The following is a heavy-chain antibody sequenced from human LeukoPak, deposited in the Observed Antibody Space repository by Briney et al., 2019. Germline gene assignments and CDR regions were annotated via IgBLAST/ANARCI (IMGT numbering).Heavy chain of an antibody. CDR2: ISWDGGST. V-gene: IGHV3-43*01. CDR3: TKDGMAARLDFQH. Sequence: GGSLRLSCAASGFTFDDYTMHWVRQAPGKGLEWVSFISWDGGSTSYADSVKGRFTISRDNSKNSLFLQMNSLRTEDTAFYYCTKDGMAARLDFQHWGQGTLVTVSS. J-gene: IGHJ1*01. D-gene: IGHD6-6*01. CDR1: GFTFDDYT.